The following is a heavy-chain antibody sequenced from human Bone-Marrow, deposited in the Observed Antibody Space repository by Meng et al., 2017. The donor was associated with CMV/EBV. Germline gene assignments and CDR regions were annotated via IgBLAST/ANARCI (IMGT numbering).Heavy chain of an antibody. CDR2: ISAYNGNT. CDR1: GYTFTNYG. D-gene: IGHD3-3*01. V-gene: IGHV1-18*01. CDR3: ARVSGVVIRLYWYFEL. J-gene: IGHJ2*01. Sequence: ASVKVSCKASGYTFTNYGISWVRQAPGQGLEWMGWISAYNGNTNYAQKLQGRVTMTTDTSTSTAYIELRSLRSDDTAVYYCARVSGVVIRLYWYFELWGRGTLVTVSS.